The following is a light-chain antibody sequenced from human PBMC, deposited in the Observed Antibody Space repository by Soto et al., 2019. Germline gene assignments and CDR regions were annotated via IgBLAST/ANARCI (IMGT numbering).Light chain of an antibody. V-gene: IGKV2-28*01. CDR3: AQGLTTPFT. J-gene: IGKJ4*01. CDR1: QNLLHSNGYNY. CDR2: LGS. Sequence: EIVLTQSPLSLPVTPGEPASISCRSSQNLLHSNGYNYLNWYLQKPGQSPQLLVYLGSNRASGVPYRFGSCGSGTDFTRTINRLEAEDMGLYLWAQGLTTPFTCGGGTKVEIK.